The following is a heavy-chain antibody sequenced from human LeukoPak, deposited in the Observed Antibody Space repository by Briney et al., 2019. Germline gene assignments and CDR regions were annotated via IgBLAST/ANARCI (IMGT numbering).Heavy chain of an antibody. Sequence: SGGSLRLSCAASGFTFSSYSMNWVRQAPGKGLEWVSYISSSSSTIYYADSVKGRFTISRDNAKNTLYLQMNSLRAEDTAVYYCAREVKDFWSGYSDYWGQGTLVAVSS. V-gene: IGHV3-48*04. CDR1: GFTFSSYS. J-gene: IGHJ4*02. CDR2: ISSSSSTI. CDR3: AREVKDFWSGYSDY. D-gene: IGHD3-3*01.